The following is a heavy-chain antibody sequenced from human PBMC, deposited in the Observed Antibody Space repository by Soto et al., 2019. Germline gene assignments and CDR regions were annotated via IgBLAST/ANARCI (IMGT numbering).Heavy chain of an antibody. V-gene: IGHV3-30-3*01. Sequence: GGSLRLSCAASGFTFSSYAMHWVRQAPGKGLEWVAVISYDGSNKYYADSVKGRFTISRDNSKNTLYLQMNGLRAEDTAVYYCASLLMGYCSSTSCFYSYGEYFDYWGQGTLVTVSS. CDR1: GFTFSSYA. CDR2: ISYDGSNK. CDR3: ASLLMGYCSSTSCFYSYGEYFDY. J-gene: IGHJ4*02. D-gene: IGHD2-2*01.